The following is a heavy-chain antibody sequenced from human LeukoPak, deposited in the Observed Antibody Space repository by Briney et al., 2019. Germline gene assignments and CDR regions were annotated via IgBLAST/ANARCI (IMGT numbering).Heavy chain of an antibody. CDR1: GGTFSSYA. Sequence: ASVKVSCKASGGTFSSYAISWVRQAPGQGLEWMGRIIPILGIANYAQKFQGRVTITADKSTSTAYMELRSLRSDDTAVYYCARDWRELLWFGDPHPPRFDYWGQGTLVTVSS. J-gene: IGHJ4*02. V-gene: IGHV1-69*04. CDR3: ARDWRELLWFGDPHPPRFDY. CDR2: IIPILGIA. D-gene: IGHD3-10*01.